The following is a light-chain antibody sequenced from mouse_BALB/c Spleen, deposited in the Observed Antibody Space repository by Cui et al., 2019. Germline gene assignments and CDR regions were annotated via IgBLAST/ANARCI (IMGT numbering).Light chain of an antibody. CDR1: QSLLHSKKQKND. CDR2: GAS. J-gene: IGKJ4*01. V-gene: IGKV8-28*01. CDR3: QNDHSYPFT. Sequence: DIVMTQSPSYLSVSAGEKVTMSRKSSQSLLHSKKQKNDLAWYQQKPGQPPKLLIYGASTRESGVPDRFTGSGSGTDFTLTISSVQAEDLAVYYCQNDHSYPFTFGSGTKLEIK.